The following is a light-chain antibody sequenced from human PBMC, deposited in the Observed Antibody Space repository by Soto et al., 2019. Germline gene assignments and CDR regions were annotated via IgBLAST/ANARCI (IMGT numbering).Light chain of an antibody. CDR3: MQDLQTPYT. Sequence: IVMTQSPLSLPVTPGEPASISSRSSQSLLHSSGYNYLHWYLQKPGQSPQLLIYLVTTRASGVPDRFSASGSGIDFTLKISRVEAEDVGVYYCMQDLQTPYTFGQGTKLEMK. V-gene: IGKV2-28*01. CDR1: QSLLHSSGYNY. J-gene: IGKJ2*01. CDR2: LVT.